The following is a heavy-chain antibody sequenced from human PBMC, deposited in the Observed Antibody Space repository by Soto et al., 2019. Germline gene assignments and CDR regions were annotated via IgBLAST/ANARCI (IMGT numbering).Heavy chain of an antibody. J-gene: IGHJ5*02. CDR3: SRRAPEGFDP. CDR2: MSYSGST. V-gene: IGHV4-39*01. CDR1: GDSISRSPYY. Sequence: SETLSLTCTVSGDSISRSPYYWAWIRQPPGKGLEWIGSMSYSGSTFYNPSLKSRVTIFIDTPKNQLSLKLTSVTAADTAVYYCSRRAPEGFDPWGQGTLVTVSS.